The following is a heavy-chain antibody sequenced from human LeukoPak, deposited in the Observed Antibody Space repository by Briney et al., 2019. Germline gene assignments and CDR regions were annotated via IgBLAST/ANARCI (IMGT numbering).Heavy chain of an antibody. CDR1: GGIFGSYA. D-gene: IGHD3-16*02. CDR3: AKGSRLREAGTYRF. Sequence: ASVKVSCKGSGGIFGSYAIIWVRQAPGQGLEWLGRIIPIFDTPNYAQTFQGRVTISADKSTRTVYMELTSLRSEDTALYYCAKGSRLREAGTYRFWGQGTLVTVSS. CDR2: IIPIFDTP. J-gene: IGHJ1*01. V-gene: IGHV1-69*06.